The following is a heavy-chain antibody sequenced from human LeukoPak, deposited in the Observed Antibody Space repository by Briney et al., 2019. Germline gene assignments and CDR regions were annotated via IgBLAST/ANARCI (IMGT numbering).Heavy chain of an antibody. D-gene: IGHD6-13*01. CDR3: AKSPFLPFRRIAAADDAFDI. CDR1: GFTFSSYA. J-gene: IGHJ3*02. Sequence: PGGSLRLSCAASGFTFSSYAMSWVRQAPGKGLEWVSAISGSGGSTYYADSVKGRFTISRDNSKNTLYLQMNSLRAEDTAVYYCAKSPFLPFRRIAAADDAFDIWGQGTMVTVSS. V-gene: IGHV3-23*01. CDR2: ISGSGGST.